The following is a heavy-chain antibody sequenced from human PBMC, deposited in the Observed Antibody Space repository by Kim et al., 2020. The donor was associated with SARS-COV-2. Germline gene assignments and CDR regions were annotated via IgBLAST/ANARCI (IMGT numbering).Heavy chain of an antibody. V-gene: IGHV4-4*07. Sequence: SETLSLTCTVSGGSISSYYWSWIRQPAGKGLEWIGRIYTSGSTNYNPSLKSRVTMSVDTSKNQFSLKLSSVTAADTAVYYCARVCFVVVPAAMDNWFDPWGQGTLVTVSS. J-gene: IGHJ5*02. CDR2: IYTSGST. CDR1: GGSISSYY. CDR3: ARVCFVVVPAAMDNWFDP. D-gene: IGHD2-2*01.